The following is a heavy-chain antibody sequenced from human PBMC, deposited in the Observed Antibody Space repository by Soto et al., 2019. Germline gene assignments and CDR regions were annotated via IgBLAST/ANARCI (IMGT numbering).Heavy chain of an antibody. J-gene: IGHJ4*02. CDR2: IYYSGST. D-gene: IGHD3-22*01. CDR1: GGSISSGDYY. Sequence: SETLSLTCTVSGGSISSGDYYWSWIRQPPGKGLEWIGYIYYSGSTYYNPSLKSRVTISIDTSKNQFSLKLSSVTAADTAVYYCARDPYYYDSSGYNWGQGTLVTVSS. V-gene: IGHV4-30-4*01. CDR3: ARDPYYYDSSGYN.